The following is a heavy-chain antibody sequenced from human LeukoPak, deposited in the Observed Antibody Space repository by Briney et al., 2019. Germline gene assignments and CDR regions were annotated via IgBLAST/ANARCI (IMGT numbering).Heavy chain of an antibody. D-gene: IGHD2-21*02. V-gene: IGHV1-18*01. J-gene: IGHJ5*02. CDR2: ISAYNGNT. CDR3: ARVVGAYCGGDCSTGWFDP. Sequence: VRVSCKASGYTFTSYGISWVRQAPGQGLEWMGWISAYNGNTNYAQKLQGRVTMTTDTSTSTAYMELRSLRSDDTAVYYCARVVGAYCGGDCSTGWFDPWGQGTLVTVSS. CDR1: GYTFTSYG.